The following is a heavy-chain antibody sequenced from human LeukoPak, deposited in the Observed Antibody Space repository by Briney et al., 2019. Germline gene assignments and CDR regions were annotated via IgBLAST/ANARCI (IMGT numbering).Heavy chain of an antibody. V-gene: IGHV3-74*01. J-gene: IGHJ4*02. CDR1: GFPFSDYW. CDR3: ATSPVISRD. Sequence: GGSLRLSCAASGFPFSDYWMHWVRQVPGKGLEWVSRINSDGSRISYADSVRGRFTISGDNARTTVFLQMNSLRVEDTAVYYCATSPVISRDWGEGTLVSVPS. D-gene: IGHD3-22*01. CDR2: INSDGSRI.